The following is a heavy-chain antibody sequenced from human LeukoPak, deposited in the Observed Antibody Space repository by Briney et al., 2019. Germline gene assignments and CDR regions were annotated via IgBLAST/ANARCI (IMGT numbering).Heavy chain of an antibody. J-gene: IGHJ6*02. CDR1: GFTFSNYW. V-gene: IGHV3-7*03. CDR3: ARYSGSYEVNYYYYYGMDV. CDR2: VKQDGSEK. Sequence: GGSLRLSCAASGFTFSNYWMSWVRQAPGKGLEWVANVKQDGSEKYHMDSVKGRFTVSRDNAKNSLYLQMNSLRAEDTAVYYCARYSGSYEVNYYYYYGMDVWGQGTTVTVSS. D-gene: IGHD1-26*01.